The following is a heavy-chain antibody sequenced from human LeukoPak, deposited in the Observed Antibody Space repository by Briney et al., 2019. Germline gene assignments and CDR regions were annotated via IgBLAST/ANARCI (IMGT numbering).Heavy chain of an antibody. CDR2: IYYSGST. CDR1: GGSISSYY. V-gene: IGHV4-59*08. D-gene: IGHD3-10*01. Sequence: TSETLSLTCTVSGGSISSYYWSWIRQPPGKGLEWIGYIYYSGSTNYNPSLKSRVTISVDTSKNQFSLKLSSVTAADTAVYYCARGYYGSGSYYKDYWGQGTLVTVSS. J-gene: IGHJ4*02. CDR3: ARGYYGSGSYYKDY.